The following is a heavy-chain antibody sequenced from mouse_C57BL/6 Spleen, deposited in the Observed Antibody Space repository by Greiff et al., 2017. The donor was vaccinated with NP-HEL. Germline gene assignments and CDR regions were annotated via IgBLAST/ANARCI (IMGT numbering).Heavy chain of an antibody. CDR3: ARPQLDYFDY. CDR2: IHPNSGST. V-gene: IGHV1-64*01. J-gene: IGHJ2*01. D-gene: IGHD4-1*02. Sequence: QVQLKQPGAELVKPGASVKLSCKASGYTFTSYWMHWVKQRPGQGLEWIGMIHPNSGSTNYNEKFKSKATLTVDKSSSTAYMQLSSLTSEDSAVYYCARPQLDYFDYWGQGTTLTVSS. CDR1: GYTFTSYW.